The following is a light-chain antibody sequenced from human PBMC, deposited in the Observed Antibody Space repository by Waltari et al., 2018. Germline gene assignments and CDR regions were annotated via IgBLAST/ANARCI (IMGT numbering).Light chain of an antibody. CDR1: QGISNY. V-gene: IGKV1-27*01. CDR3: QKYNSAPPVT. CDR2: AAS. J-gene: IGKJ4*01. Sequence: DIQMTQSPSSLSASVGDRVPITCRASQGISNYLAWYQQKPGKVPKLLIYAASTLQSGVPSRFSGSGSGTDFTLTISSLQPEDVATYYCQKYNSAPPVTFGGGTKVEIK.